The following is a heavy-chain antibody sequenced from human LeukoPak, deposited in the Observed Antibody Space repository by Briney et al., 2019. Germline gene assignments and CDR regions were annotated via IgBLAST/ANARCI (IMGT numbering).Heavy chain of an antibody. J-gene: IGHJ3*02. Sequence: ASVKVSCKASGYTFTGYYMHWVRQAPGQGLEWMGWINPNSGGTNYAQKFQGRVTMTRDTSISTAYMELSRLRSDDTAVYYCARVLQYCSGGSCYSGVVRALDIWGQGTMVTVSS. CDR1: GYTFTGYY. CDR3: ARVLQYCSGGSCYSGVVRALDI. D-gene: IGHD2-15*01. V-gene: IGHV1-2*02. CDR2: INPNSGGT.